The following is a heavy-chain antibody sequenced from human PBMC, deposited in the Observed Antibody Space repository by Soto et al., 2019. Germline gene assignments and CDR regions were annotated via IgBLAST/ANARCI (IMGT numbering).Heavy chain of an antibody. J-gene: IGHJ5*02. CDR1: GDSISSSFYY. D-gene: IGHD3-16*01. CDR3: TGEKFASVWS. CDR2: FHYTGGT. V-gene: IGHV4-39*02. Sequence: QLQLQESGPGLVKPSETLSLTCTVSGDSISSSFYYWGWVRQPPGKGLEWIGTFHYTGGTFYNPSLKSRLTLSVDTSKNQFSLMLTSVTAADTAVYYCTGEKFASVWSWGQGTLVTVSS.